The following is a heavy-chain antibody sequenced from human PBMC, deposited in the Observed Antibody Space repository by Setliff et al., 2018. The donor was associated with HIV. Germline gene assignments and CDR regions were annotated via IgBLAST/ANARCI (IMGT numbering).Heavy chain of an antibody. V-gene: IGHV3-64*02. D-gene: IGHD2-2*01. CDR3: ARRGYCSSTTCYYDY. Sequence: PGGSLRLSCAASGFIFSKSCMSWVRQAPGKGLEYVSAISSNGGSTYYADSVKGRFTISRDNSKNTLYLQMGSLRAEDMAVYYCARRGYCSSTTCYYDYWGQGTLVTVSS. J-gene: IGHJ4*02. CDR2: ISSNGGST. CDR1: GFIFSKSC.